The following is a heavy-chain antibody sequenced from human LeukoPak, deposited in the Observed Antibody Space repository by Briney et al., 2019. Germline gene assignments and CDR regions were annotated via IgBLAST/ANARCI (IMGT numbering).Heavy chain of an antibody. D-gene: IGHD5-24*01. J-gene: IGHJ4*02. V-gene: IGHV4-34*01. Sequence: SETLSLTCAVYGGSFSGFYWSWFRQPPGKGLEWIGEVNNRGSTNYNPSLKSRVTISVDTSKNQFSLKLTSVTAADTAVYYCARRDGYNIPNDYWGQGALVTVSS. CDR1: GGSFSGFY. CDR2: VNNRGST. CDR3: ARRDGYNIPNDY.